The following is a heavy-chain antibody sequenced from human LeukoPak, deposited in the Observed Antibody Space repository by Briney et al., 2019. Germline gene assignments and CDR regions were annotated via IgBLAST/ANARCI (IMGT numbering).Heavy chain of an antibody. CDR2: IYYSGST. V-gene: IGHV4-61*03. D-gene: IGHD3-10*01. Sequence: SETLSLTCTVSGGSLSSGSYYWGWLRQPPGRGLEWVGYIYYSGSTNYNPSLKSRVTISVDTSKNPSSLKLSSVTAADTAVYYCASDASGYYGSGSYHYYYYGMDVWGKGTTVTVSS. CDR1: GGSLSSGSYY. CDR3: ASDASGYYGSGSYHYYYYGMDV. J-gene: IGHJ6*04.